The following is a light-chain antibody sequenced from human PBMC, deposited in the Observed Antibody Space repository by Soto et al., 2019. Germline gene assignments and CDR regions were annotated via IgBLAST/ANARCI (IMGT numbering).Light chain of an antibody. CDR2: DAS. Sequence: DIQMTQSPSTLSASVGDRVTITCRASQRFSGSLAWYQQKPGKAPKLLIYDASSLERGVPSRFSGRGSGTEFTLTISSLQPDDFATYYCQHYDTHSRTFGQGTKVEIK. CDR3: QHYDTHSRT. J-gene: IGKJ1*01. V-gene: IGKV1-5*01. CDR1: QRFSGS.